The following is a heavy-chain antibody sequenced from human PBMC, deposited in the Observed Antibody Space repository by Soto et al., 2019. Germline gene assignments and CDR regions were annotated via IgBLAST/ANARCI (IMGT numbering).Heavy chain of an antibody. J-gene: IGHJ6*02. CDR3: ARTTESSSSHYYYYGMDV. CDR2: IDPSDSIT. Sequence: GESLKISCKGSGYSFTSYWISWVRQMPGKGLEWMGRIDPSDSITNYSPSFQGHVTIAADKSISTAYLQWSSLKASDTAMYYCARTTESSSSHYYYYGMDVWGQGTTVTVSS. V-gene: IGHV5-10-1*01. CDR1: GYSFTSYW. D-gene: IGHD6-6*01.